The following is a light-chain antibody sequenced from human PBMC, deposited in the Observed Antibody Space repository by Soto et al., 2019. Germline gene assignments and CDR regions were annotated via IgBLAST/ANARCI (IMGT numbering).Light chain of an antibody. CDR2: DAS. CDR1: QSVSSY. V-gene: IGKV3-20*01. J-gene: IGKJ1*01. CDR3: QEYGSSRT. Sequence: EIVLTQSPPPLALSPGERATLSCRASQSVSSYLAWYQQKPGQAPRLLIYDASNRATGIPARFSGSGSGTDFTLTISRLEPEDFAVYYCQEYGSSRTFGQGTKVDIK.